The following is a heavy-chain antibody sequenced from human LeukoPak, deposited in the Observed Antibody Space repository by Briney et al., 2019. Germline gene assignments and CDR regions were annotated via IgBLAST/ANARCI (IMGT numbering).Heavy chain of an antibody. CDR3: AKDDCSGGSCYYYGMDV. CDR2: ISYDGGNK. CDR1: GFTFSSYG. Sequence: GGSLRLSCAASGFTFSSYGMHWVRQAPGKGLERVAVISYDGGNKCYADSVKGRFTISRDNSKNTLYLQMNSLRAEDTAAYYCAKDDCSGGSCYYYGMDVWGQGTTVTVSS. J-gene: IGHJ6*02. D-gene: IGHD2-15*01. V-gene: IGHV3-30*18.